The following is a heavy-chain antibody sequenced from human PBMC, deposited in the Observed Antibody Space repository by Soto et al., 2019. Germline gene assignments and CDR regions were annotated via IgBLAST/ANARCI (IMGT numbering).Heavy chain of an antibody. CDR2: IYYSGIT. V-gene: IGHV4-39*01. CDR1: GDSISNSNYY. Sequence: HLQLQESGPGLVKPSETLSLTCTVSGDSISNSNYYWGWIRQPPGKGLEWIANIYYSGITYCNPSPKSRVAISVDTSKNQVSLKLSSVTAADTAIYYCARSNSGYYKWFDPWGQGTLVTVSS. D-gene: IGHD3-22*01. J-gene: IGHJ5*02. CDR3: ARSNSGYYKWFDP.